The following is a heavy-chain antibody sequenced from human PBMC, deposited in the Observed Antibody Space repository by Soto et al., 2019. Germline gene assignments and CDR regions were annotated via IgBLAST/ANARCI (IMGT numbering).Heavy chain of an antibody. Sequence: ASVKVSCKASGGTFSSYAISWVRQAPGQGLEWMGGIIPIFGTANYAQKFQGRVTITADESTSTAYMELSSLRSEDTAVYYCARFVASLGNSYYWYFDLWGRGTLVTVSS. V-gene: IGHV1-69*13. J-gene: IGHJ2*01. CDR2: IIPIFGTA. CDR3: ARFVASLGNSYYWYFDL. D-gene: IGHD7-27*01. CDR1: GGTFSSYA.